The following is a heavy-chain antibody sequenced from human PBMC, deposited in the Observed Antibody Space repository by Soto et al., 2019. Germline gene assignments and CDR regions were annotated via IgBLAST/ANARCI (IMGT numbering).Heavy chain of an antibody. J-gene: IGHJ4*02. CDR3: VRSGHSFGGVM. CDR1: GASMNNYY. CDR2: LHYSGAS. Sequence: SETLSLTCIVSGASMNNYYGSWVRQPPGKGLEWIGYLHYSGASNSNPSLKGRVSISIDTSKNQISLKLTTVTAADTAVYYCVRSGHSFGGVMWGQGTLVTVSS. V-gene: IGHV4-59*01. D-gene: IGHD3-16*01.